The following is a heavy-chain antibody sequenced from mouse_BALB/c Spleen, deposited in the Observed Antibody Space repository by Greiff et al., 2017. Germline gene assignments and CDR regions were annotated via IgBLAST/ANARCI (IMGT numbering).Heavy chain of an antibody. CDR2: ISSGGSYT. Sequence: EVKLMESGGGLVKPGGSLKLSCAASGFTFSSYAMSWVRQTPEKRLEWVATISSGGSYTYCPDSVKGRFTISRDNAKNTLYLQMSSLRSEDTAMYYCARRSGDGNYFDYWGQGTTLTVSS. CDR1: GFTFSSYA. CDR3: ARRSGDGNYFDY. J-gene: IGHJ2*01. D-gene: IGHD2-3*01. V-gene: IGHV5-9-3*01.